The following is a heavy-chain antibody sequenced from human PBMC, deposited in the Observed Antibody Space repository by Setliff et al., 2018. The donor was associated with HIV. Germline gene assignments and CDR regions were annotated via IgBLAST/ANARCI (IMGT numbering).Heavy chain of an antibody. CDR2: IKNTGGTT. Sequence: PGGSLRLSCAASGFTFSDYEMNWVRQAPGKGLEWVSYIKNTGGTTYYADSVEGRFTISRDNTKNSLYLQMNSLRADDTAVYYWARDKNFWTGYPYYYGMDVWGQGTTVTVSS. CDR3: ARDKNFWTGYPYYYGMDV. J-gene: IGHJ6*02. CDR1: GFTFSDYE. V-gene: IGHV3-48*03. D-gene: IGHD3-3*01.